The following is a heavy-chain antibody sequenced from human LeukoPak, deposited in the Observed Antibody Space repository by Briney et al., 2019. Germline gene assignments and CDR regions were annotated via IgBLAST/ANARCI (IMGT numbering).Heavy chain of an antibody. D-gene: IGHD6-6*01. CDR3: AKYTSSSVYYGMDV. Sequence: PSETLSLTCTVSGGSISSSSYNWGWVRQAPGKGLEWVSAIRGSGGSTYYADSVKGRFTISRDNSKNTLYLQMNSLRAEDTAVYYCAKYTSSSVYYGMDVWGQGTTVTVSS. CDR1: GGSISSSSYN. V-gene: IGHV3-23*01. CDR2: IRGSGGST. J-gene: IGHJ6*02.